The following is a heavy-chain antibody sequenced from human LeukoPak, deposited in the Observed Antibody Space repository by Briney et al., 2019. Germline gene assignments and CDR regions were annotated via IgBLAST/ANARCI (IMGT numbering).Heavy chain of an antibody. V-gene: IGHV3-7*01. Sequence: PGGSLRLSCAASGFTFNNYWMAWVRQAPGKGLEWVANIKQDGREKHHADSVKGRFTISRDNPKDSLYLQMNSLRAEDTAVYYCARDVDRNLDYWGQGTLVTVSS. CDR3: ARDVDRNLDY. J-gene: IGHJ4*02. D-gene: IGHD3-22*01. CDR1: GFTFNNYW. CDR2: IKQDGREK.